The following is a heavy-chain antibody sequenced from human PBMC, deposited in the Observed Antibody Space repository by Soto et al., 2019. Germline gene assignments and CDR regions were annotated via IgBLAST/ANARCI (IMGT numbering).Heavy chain of an antibody. V-gene: IGHV1-69*08. J-gene: IGHJ6*02. CDR2: VIPLHNTS. CDR3: ARALIRFLDWIPENYYYARDV. Sequence: ASVKVSCKVSGGAFTNYSLNWVRHSPGQGLEWLGGVIPLHNTSNYSLKFVGRLSVTADISSSTVYMELSGLRSDDTAVYFCARALIRFLDWIPENYYYARDVWGQGTTVT. CDR1: GGAFTNYS. D-gene: IGHD3-3*01.